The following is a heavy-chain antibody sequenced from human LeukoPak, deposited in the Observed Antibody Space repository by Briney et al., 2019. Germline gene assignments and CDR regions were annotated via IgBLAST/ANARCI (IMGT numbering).Heavy chain of an antibody. Sequence: SQTLSLTCAVYGGSFSGYYWSWIRQPPGKGLEWIGEINHSGSTNYNPSLKSRVTISVDTSKNQFSLKLSSVTAADTAVYYCARVTMIVVVNWFDPWGQGTLVTVSS. CDR1: GGSFSGYY. CDR2: INHSGST. CDR3: ARVTMIVVVNWFDP. J-gene: IGHJ5*02. V-gene: IGHV4-34*01. D-gene: IGHD3-22*01.